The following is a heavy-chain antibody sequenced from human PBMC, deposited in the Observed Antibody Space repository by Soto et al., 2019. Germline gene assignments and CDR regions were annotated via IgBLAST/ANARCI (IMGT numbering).Heavy chain of an antibody. CDR2: ISAYNGNT. CDR3: VRYCSSTSCYWSWFDP. CDR1: GYTFTSYG. D-gene: IGHD2-2*01. J-gene: IGHJ5*02. V-gene: IGHV1-18*04. Sequence: QVQLVQSGAEVKKPGASVKVFCKASGYTFTSYGISWVRQAPGQGLEWMGWISAYNGNTNYAQKLQGRVTMTTDTSTSTAYMELRSLRSDDTAVYYCVRYCSSTSCYWSWFDPWGQGTLVTVSS.